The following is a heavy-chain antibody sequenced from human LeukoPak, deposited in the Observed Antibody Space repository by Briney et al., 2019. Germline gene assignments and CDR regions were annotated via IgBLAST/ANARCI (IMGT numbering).Heavy chain of an antibody. V-gene: IGHV4-59*01. Sequence: PSETLSLTCTVSGGSISSYYWSWIRQPPGKGLEWIGYIYYSGSTNYNPSLKSRVTISVDTSKNQFSLKLSSVTAADTAVYYCARQGVVTAITEFDYWGQGTLVTVSS. J-gene: IGHJ4*02. CDR2: IYYSGST. D-gene: IGHD2-21*02. CDR3: ARQGVVTAITEFDY. CDR1: GGSISSYY.